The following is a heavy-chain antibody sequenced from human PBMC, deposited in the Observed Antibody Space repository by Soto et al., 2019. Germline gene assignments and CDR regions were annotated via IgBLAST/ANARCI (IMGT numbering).Heavy chain of an antibody. CDR3: ARVTVAGTSMYYFDY. CDR1: GGTFSSYA. V-gene: IGHV1-69*13. Sequence: WASVKVSCKASGGTFSSYAISWVRQAPGQGLEWMGGIIPIFGTANYAQKFQGRVTITADESTSTAYMELSSLRSEDTAVYYCARVTVAGTSMYYFDYWGQGTLVTVSS. J-gene: IGHJ4*02. CDR2: IIPIFGTA. D-gene: IGHD6-19*01.